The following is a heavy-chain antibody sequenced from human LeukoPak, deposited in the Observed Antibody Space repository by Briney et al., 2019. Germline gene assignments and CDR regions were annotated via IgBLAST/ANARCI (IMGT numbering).Heavy chain of an antibody. J-gene: IGHJ5*02. V-gene: IGHV1-46*01. CDR3: ARDGSSSGWFDP. CDR1: GYTFTSYY. CDR2: INPSGGST. Sequence: GASVKVSCKASGYTFTSYYIHGVRQAPGQGGEWMGIINPSGGSTIYAQKFQSRVTMTRDMSTSTVYMELSSLRSEGTAVYHCARDGSSSGWFDPWGQGTLVTVSS. D-gene: IGHD6-6*01.